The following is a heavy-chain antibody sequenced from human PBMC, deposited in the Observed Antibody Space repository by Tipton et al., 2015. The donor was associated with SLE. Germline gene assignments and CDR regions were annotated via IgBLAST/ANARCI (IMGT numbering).Heavy chain of an antibody. V-gene: IGHV3-30*04. J-gene: IGHJ4*02. D-gene: IGHD5-18*01. Sequence: SLRLSCAASGFTFSTYAMHWVRQAPGKGLEWVALISFDGSNKYYADSVKGRFTISRDNSKSTLSLQMNSLRAEDTAVYYCARDRNTAMADYWGQGTLVTVSS. CDR2: ISFDGSNK. CDR3: ARDRNTAMADY. CDR1: GFTFSTYA.